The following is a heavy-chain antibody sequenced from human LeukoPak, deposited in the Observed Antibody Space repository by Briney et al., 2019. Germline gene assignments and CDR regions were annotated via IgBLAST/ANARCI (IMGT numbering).Heavy chain of an antibody. D-gene: IGHD3-22*01. CDR2: IYYSGST. V-gene: IGHV4-59*01. CDR1: DGSISTYY. Sequence: SETLSLTCTVSDGSISTYYWSWIRQPPGKGLEWIGYIYYSGSTNYNPSLKSRVTISVDTSKNQFSLKLSSVTAADTAVYYCARGAYDSSGYPDLGLWYWGQGTLVTVSS. CDR3: ARGAYDSSGYPDLGLWY. J-gene: IGHJ4*02.